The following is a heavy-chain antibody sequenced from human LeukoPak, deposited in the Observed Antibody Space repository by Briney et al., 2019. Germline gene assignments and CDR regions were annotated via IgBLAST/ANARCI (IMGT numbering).Heavy chain of an antibody. CDR2: ISAYNGNT. Sequence: ASVKVSCKASGYTFTSYGISWGRQAPGQGLEWMGWISAYNGNTNYAQKLQGRVTMTTDTSTSTAYMELRSLRSDDAAVYYCARAPDRAQFRPGVYWGQGTLVTVSS. D-gene: IGHD3-10*01. J-gene: IGHJ4*02. V-gene: IGHV1-18*01. CDR3: ARAPDRAQFRPGVY. CDR1: GYTFTSYG.